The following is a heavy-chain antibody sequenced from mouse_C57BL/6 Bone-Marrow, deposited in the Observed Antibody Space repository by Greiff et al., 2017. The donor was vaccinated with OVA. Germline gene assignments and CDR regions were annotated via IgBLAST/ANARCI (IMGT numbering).Heavy chain of an antibody. D-gene: IGHD1-1*01. J-gene: IGHJ2*01. CDR3: ARNYYGSLFDY. CDR1: GFTFSSYA. V-gene: IGHV5-4*01. CDR2: ISDGGSYT. Sequence: EVQGVESGGGLVKPGGSLKLSCAASGFTFSSYAMSWVRQTPEKRLEWVATISDGGSYTYYPDNVKGRFTISRDNAKNNLYLQMSHLKSEDTAMYCCARNYYGSLFDYWGQGTTLTVSS.